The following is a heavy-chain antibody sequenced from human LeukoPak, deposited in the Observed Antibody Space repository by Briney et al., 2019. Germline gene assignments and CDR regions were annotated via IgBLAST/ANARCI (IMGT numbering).Heavy chain of an antibody. CDR1: GYTFSSYE. Sequence: GGSLRLSCAASGYTFSSYELNWVSQAPGKGLEWVSYISSNGSTIYYADSVKGRFTISRDNAKNSLYLQMNSLRAEDTAVYYCARATSGWPRGYFDYWGQGTLVTVSS. J-gene: IGHJ4*02. D-gene: IGHD6-19*01. V-gene: IGHV3-48*03. CDR3: ARATSGWPRGYFDY. CDR2: ISSNGSTI.